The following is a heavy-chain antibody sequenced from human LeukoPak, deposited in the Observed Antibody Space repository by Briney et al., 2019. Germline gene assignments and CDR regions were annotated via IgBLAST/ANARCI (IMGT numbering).Heavy chain of an antibody. CDR1: GYTFTGYY. CDR2: INPNSGGT. Sequence: ASVKVSCKASGYTFTGYYMHWVRQAPGQGLEWMGWINPNSGGTNYAQKFQGRVTMTRDTSISTAYMELSRLRSEDTAVYYCARGPELRYFDWLLPDDYWGQGTLVTVSS. CDR3: ARGPELRYFDWLLPDDY. V-gene: IGHV1-2*02. J-gene: IGHJ4*02. D-gene: IGHD3-9*01.